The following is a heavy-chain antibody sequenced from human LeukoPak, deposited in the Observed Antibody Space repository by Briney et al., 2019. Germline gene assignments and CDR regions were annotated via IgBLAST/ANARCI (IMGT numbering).Heavy chain of an antibody. J-gene: IGHJ4*02. CDR3: AREGPDSSITY. V-gene: IGHV1-2*02. CDR1: GYTFTGYY. Sequence: GASVKVSCKASGYTFTGYYMHWVRQAPGQGLEWMGWINPNSGGTNYVQKFQGRVTMTRDTSISTAYMELSRLRSDDTAVYYCAREGPDSSITYWGQGTLVTVSS. D-gene: IGHD3-22*01. CDR2: INPNSGGT.